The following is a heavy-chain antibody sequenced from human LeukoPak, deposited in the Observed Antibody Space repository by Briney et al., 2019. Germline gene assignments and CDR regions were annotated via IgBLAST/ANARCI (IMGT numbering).Heavy chain of an antibody. J-gene: IGHJ6*03. CDR2: IIPIFGTA. CDR3: ARSLWGDGYKNYYYYHMDV. CDR1: GGTFSSYA. D-gene: IGHD5-24*01. Sequence: GASVKVSCKASGGTFSSYAISWVRQAPGQGLEWMGGIIPIFGTANYAQKFQGRVTITTDESTSTAYMELSSLRSEDTAVYYCARSLWGDGYKNYYYYHMDVWGKGTTVTVSS. V-gene: IGHV1-69*05.